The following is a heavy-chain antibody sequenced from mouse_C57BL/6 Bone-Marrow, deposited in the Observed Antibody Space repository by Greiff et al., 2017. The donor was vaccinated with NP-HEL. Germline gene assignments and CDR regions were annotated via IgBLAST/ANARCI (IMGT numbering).Heavy chain of an antibody. CDR1: GFTFSDYY. Sequence: EVHLVESGGGLVQPGGSLTLSCAASGFTFSDYYMYWVRQTPEKRLEWVAYISNGGGSTYSPDTVTGRFTISRYNAKNTLYLQMSRLKSEDTAMYYCAGTTVVAYYAMDYWGQGTSVTVSS. J-gene: IGHJ4*01. D-gene: IGHD1-1*01. V-gene: IGHV5-12*01. CDR2: ISNGGGST. CDR3: AGTTVVAYYAMDY.